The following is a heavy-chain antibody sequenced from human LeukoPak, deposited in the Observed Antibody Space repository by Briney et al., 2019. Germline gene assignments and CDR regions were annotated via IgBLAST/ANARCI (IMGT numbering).Heavy chain of an antibody. Sequence: SETLSLTCAVSGGSISSSNWWSWVRQPPGKGLEWIGEIYHSGSTNYSPSLKSRATISVDKSKNQFSLKVNSVTAADTAVYYCARDAATTLGSYYYGLDVWGQGTTVTVSS. CDR3: ARDAATTLGSYYYGLDV. J-gene: IGHJ6*01. CDR1: GGSISSSNW. CDR2: IYHSGST. V-gene: IGHV4-4*02. D-gene: IGHD5-12*01.